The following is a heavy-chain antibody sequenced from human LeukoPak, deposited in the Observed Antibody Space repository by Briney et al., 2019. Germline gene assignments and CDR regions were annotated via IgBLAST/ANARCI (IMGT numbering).Heavy chain of an antibody. CDR1: GFTFNNPW. D-gene: IGHD2-15*01. Sequence: GGSLRLSCAASGFTFNNPWMSWVRQAPGKGLEWVGRIKSKTDGGTPDYAAPVKGRFTISRDGSKNTLYLQMNSLKTEDTAVYYCTTEGGWSFYFDYWGQGTLVTVSS. J-gene: IGHJ4*02. CDR3: TTEGGWSFYFDY. CDR2: IKSKTDGGTP. V-gene: IGHV3-15*01.